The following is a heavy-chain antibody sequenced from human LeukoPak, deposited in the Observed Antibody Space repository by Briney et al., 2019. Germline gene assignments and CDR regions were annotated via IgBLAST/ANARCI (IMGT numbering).Heavy chain of an antibody. Sequence: SETLSLTRTGSGDSISGYYWSWIRQPAGKGLEWIGRIYTSGSTKYNPSFQGRVTMSLDTSKNQFSLRLSSVTAADTAIYYCAKYKFGSDYFSNWGQGTLVTVSS. CDR2: IYTSGST. D-gene: IGHD2/OR15-2a*01. J-gene: IGHJ4*02. CDR3: AKYKFGSDYFSN. V-gene: IGHV4-4*07. CDR1: GDSISGYY.